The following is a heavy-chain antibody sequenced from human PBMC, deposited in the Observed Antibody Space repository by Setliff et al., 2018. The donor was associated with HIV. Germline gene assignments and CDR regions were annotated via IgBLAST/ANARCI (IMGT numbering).Heavy chain of an antibody. CDR1: GGSISSYY. J-gene: IGHJ4*02. D-gene: IGHD1-7*01. CDR3: ASSNYRFVYFDY. CDR2: IYYSGST. V-gene: IGHV4-59*01. Sequence: SETLSLTCTVSGGSISSYYWSWIRQPPGKGLEWIGYIYYSGSTNYNPSLKSRVTTSVDTSKNQFSLKLSSVTAADTAVYYCASSNYRFVYFDYWGQGTLVTVSS.